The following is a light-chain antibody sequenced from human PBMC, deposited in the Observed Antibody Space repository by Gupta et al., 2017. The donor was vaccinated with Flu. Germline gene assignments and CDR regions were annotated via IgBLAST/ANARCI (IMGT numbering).Light chain of an antibody. CDR3: QQYGSSPQT. V-gene: IGKV3-20*01. CDR1: QSVSSSY. CDR2: GAS. J-gene: IGKJ3*01. Sequence: EIVLTQSPGTRSLSPGERATLSCRASQSVSSSYLAWYQQKPGQAPRLLIYGASSRATGSPDRFSGSGSGTDFTLTISRLEPEDFAVYYCQQYGSSPQTFGPGTKVDIK.